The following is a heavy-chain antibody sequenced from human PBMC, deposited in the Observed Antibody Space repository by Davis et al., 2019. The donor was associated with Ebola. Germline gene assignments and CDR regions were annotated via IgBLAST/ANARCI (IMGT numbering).Heavy chain of an antibody. V-gene: IGHV4-59*01. Sequence: MPSEPLSLTCAVSGGSISSYYWSWIRQPPGKGLEWIGYIYYSGSTNYNPSLKSRVTISADTPKNQFSLKLSSVTAADTAGYYCARGSGPSAYWGQGTLVTVSS. CDR2: IYYSGST. CDR3: ARGSGPSAY. D-gene: IGHD1-26*01. J-gene: IGHJ4*02. CDR1: GGSISSYY.